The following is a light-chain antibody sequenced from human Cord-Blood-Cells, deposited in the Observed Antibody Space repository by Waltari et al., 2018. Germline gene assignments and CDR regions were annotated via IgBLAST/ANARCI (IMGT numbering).Light chain of an antibody. J-gene: IGKJ4*01. CDR3: QQSYSTPLT. V-gene: IGKV1-39*01. Sequence: DIQMTQSPSSLSASVEDRVTITCRASQSISSYLNWYQQKPGKAPKLLIYAASSLQSGVPSRFSGSGSGTDFTLTISSLQPDDFATYYCQQSYSTPLTFGGGTKVEIK. CDR1: QSISSY. CDR2: AAS.